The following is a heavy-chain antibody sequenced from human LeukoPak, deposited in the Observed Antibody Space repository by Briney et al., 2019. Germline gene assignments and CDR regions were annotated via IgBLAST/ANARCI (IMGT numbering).Heavy chain of an antibody. CDR2: IYYSGST. D-gene: IGHD3-22*01. J-gene: IGHJ3*02. Sequence: SETLSLTCTVSGGSISSYYWSWIRQPPGKGLEWIGYIYYSGSTNYNPSLKSRVTISVDTSKNQFSLKLSSVTAADTAVYYCAREKRYYYDSSGYWSNMGNAFDIWGQGTMVTVSS. CDR3: AREKRYYYDSSGYWSNMGNAFDI. V-gene: IGHV4-59*01. CDR1: GGSISSYY.